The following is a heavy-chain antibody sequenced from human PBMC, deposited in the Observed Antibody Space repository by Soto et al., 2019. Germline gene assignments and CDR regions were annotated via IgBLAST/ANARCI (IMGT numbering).Heavy chain of an antibody. CDR2: IHPSGIT. CDR1: GGSLSDYY. D-gene: IGHD1-1*01. CDR3: ARGLDEYKLGNV. Sequence: QVQLQRWGAGLLKPSETLSLTCAVYGGSLSDYYWSWIRQSPGKGLEWIGEIHPSGITNYNPSLKRRVTTSADTSKNQFSLKLTSVTAADTAVYYCARGLDEYKLGNVWGHGTTVTVSS. V-gene: IGHV4-34*01. J-gene: IGHJ6*02.